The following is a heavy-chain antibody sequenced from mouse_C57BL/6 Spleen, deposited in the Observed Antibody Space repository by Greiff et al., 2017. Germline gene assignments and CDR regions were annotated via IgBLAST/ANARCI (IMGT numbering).Heavy chain of an antibody. Sequence: EVNVVESGGGLVQSGRSLRLSCATSGFTFSDFYMEWVRQAPGKGLEWIAASRNKANDYTTEYSASVKGRFIVSRDTSQSILYLQMNALRAEDTAIYYCARDASNGAMDYWGQGTSVTVSS. J-gene: IGHJ4*01. CDR2: SRNKANDYTT. D-gene: IGHD2-5*01. CDR3: ARDASNGAMDY. V-gene: IGHV7-1*01. CDR1: GFTFSDFY.